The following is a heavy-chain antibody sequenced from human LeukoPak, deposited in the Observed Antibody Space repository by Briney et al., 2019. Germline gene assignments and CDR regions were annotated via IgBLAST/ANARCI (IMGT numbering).Heavy chain of an antibody. Sequence: GGSLRLSCEASGFYAMSWVRQAPGKGLEWVSAISGSGGRSYYADSVKGRFTISRDNSKNTLYLQMNSLRAEDTAVYYCAKTYSGSYVRLDYWGQGTLVTVSS. V-gene: IGHV3-23*01. CDR3: AKTYSGSYVRLDY. CDR1: GFYA. J-gene: IGHJ4*02. CDR2: ISGSGGRS. D-gene: IGHD1-26*01.